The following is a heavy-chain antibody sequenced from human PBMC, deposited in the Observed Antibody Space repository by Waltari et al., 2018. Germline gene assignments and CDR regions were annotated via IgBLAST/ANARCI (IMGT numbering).Heavy chain of an antibody. CDR2: IIPIFGTA. Sequence: QVQLVQSGAEVKKPGSSVKVSCKASGGTFSSYAISWVRQAPGQGLEWIGGIIPIFGTANYAQKFQGRVTMTEDTSTDTADMELSSLKSEDTAIYYCARGGETWNRLETHFDYGGQGTLVTVSS. D-gene: IGHD1-1*01. CDR1: GGTFSSYA. CDR3: ARGGETWNRLETHFDY. V-gene: IGHV1-69*14. J-gene: IGHJ4*02.